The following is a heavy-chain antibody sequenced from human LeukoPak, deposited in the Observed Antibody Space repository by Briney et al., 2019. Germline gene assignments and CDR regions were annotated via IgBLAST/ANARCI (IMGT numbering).Heavy chain of an antibody. CDR3: ARRPPMSAADNWFDP. Sequence: ASVTVSCKASDYIFSGHFIHWVRQAPGQGLEWIGRIDPNSGGTSFAPKFQGRVTMTRDTSISTAYMEVTRLTSDDTAVYYCARRPPMSAADNWFDPWGQGTLVTVSS. CDR2: IDPNSGGT. J-gene: IGHJ5*02. D-gene: IGHD6-13*01. V-gene: IGHV1-2*06. CDR1: DYIFSGHF.